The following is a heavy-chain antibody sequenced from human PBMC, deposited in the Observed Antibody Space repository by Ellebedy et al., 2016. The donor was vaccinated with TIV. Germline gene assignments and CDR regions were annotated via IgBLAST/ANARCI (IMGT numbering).Heavy chain of an antibody. V-gene: IGHV3-23*01. CDR3: AKDSRGSITMIDF. Sequence: GGSLRLSXAASGFTFNNYAMSWVRQAPGKGLEWVSSITYNSASTYYADSVKGRFTISRDNSKNSLYLQMNSLRAEDTAVYYCAKDSRGSITMIDFWGQGTLVTVSS. CDR1: GFTFNNYA. J-gene: IGHJ4*02. D-gene: IGHD3-22*01. CDR2: ITYNSAST.